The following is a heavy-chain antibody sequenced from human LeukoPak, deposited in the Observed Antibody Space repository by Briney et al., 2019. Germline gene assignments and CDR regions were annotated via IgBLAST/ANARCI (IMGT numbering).Heavy chain of an antibody. J-gene: IGHJ4*02. CDR3: ARGGVITFGGVIDY. CDR2: IYHSGST. Sequence: SETLSLTCAVSGYSISSGYYWGWIRQLPGKGLEWIGSIYHSGSTYYNPSLKSRVTISVDTSKNQFSLKLSSVTAADTAVYYCARGGVITFGGVIDYWGQGTLVTVSS. D-gene: IGHD3-16*02. CDR1: GYSISSGYY. V-gene: IGHV4-38-2*01.